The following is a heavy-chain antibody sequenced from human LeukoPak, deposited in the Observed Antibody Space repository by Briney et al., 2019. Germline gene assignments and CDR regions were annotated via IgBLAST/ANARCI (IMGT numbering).Heavy chain of an antibody. CDR2: IKSKTDGGTT. D-gene: IGHD3-22*01. CDR1: GFTFTNAW. Sequence: PGGSLRLSCAASGFTFTNAWMSWVRQAPGKGLEWVGRIKSKTDGGTTDYAAPVKGRFTISRDESKTTLYLQMNSLKTDDTAVYYCTYQQQITMTVVVISAFDIWGQGTMVTVSS. J-gene: IGHJ3*02. V-gene: IGHV3-15*01. CDR3: TYQQQITMTVVVISAFDI.